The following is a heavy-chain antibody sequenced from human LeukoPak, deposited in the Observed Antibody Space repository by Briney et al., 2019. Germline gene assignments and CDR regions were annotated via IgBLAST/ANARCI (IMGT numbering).Heavy chain of an antibody. V-gene: IGHV5-51*01. CDR3: ATRAGYSGYDFHY. Sequence: GESLKISCKGSGYSFTSNWIGWVRQMPGKGLEWMGIIYPGDSDTRYSPSFQGQVTISADKSISTAYLQWSSLKASDTAMYYCATRAGYSGYDFHYWGQGTLVTVSS. D-gene: IGHD5-12*01. CDR2: IYPGDSDT. CDR1: GYSFTSNW. J-gene: IGHJ4*02.